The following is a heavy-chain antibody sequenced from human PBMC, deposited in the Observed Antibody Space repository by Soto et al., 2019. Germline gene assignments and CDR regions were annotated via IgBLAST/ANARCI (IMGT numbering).Heavy chain of an antibody. D-gene: IGHD2-15*01. Sequence: PGGPLRLSCAYSGFTFSDAWMSWDRQAPGKGLDWVGRIKSKSDGGTTEYAAPVRGRFTISRDDSKNTLYLQMNSLKTEDTAIYYCTTDLWRIAVVVGSTGYFNPWGQGTPVTVSS. CDR3: TTDLWRIAVVVGSTGYFNP. CDR2: IKSKSDGGTT. CDR1: GFTFSDAW. V-gene: IGHV3-15*01. J-gene: IGHJ5*02.